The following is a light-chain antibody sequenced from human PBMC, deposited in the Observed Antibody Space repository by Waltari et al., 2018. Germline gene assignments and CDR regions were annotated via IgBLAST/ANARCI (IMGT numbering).Light chain of an antibody. V-gene: IGKV4-1*01. J-gene: IGKJ4*01. Sequence: DIVMTQSPDSLDVSLGERSTINCKSSQRVLYSSHNKDYLAWYQQKPGQPPKLLIYWASTRESGVPDRFSGSGSGTDFTLTISSLQAEDVAVYYCQQYYSTPLTFGGGTKVEIK. CDR3: QQYYSTPLT. CDR2: WAS. CDR1: QRVLYSSHNKDY.